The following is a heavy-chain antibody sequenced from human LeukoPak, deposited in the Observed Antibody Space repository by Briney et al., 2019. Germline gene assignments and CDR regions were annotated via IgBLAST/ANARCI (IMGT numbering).Heavy chain of an antibody. Sequence: SETVSLICTVSGGSISSSSYYWGWIRQPPGKGLEWIGSIYYGGSTYYNPSLKSRVTISVDTSKNQFSLKLSSVTAADTAAYYCARHYCSGGSCYPPDAFDIWG. CDR1: GGSISSSSYY. J-gene: IGHJ3*02. CDR2: IYYGGST. CDR3: ARHYCSGGSCYPPDAFDI. V-gene: IGHV4-39*01. D-gene: IGHD2-15*01.